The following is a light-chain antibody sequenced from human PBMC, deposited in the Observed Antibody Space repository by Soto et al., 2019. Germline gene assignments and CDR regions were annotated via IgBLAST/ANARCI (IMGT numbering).Light chain of an antibody. V-gene: IGKV3-11*01. CDR2: YPS. J-gene: IGKJ1*01. Sequence: EIVLTQSPATLSSSPGETATLSCRASQYVGTRLAWYQHKPGQAPRLLIYYPSNRATGIPARFSGSGSGTDFTLTISSLAPEDFAIYYCHQRHSWPRTFGQGTKVDIK. CDR1: QYVGTR. CDR3: HQRHSWPRT.